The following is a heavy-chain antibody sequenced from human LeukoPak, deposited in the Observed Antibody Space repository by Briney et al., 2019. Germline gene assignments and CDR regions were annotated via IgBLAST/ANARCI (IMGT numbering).Heavy chain of an antibody. V-gene: IGHV4-59*08. J-gene: IGHJ4*02. Sequence: SETLSLTCTVSGGSISSYYWRWIRRAPRKGVVGSGNNNYRRSTTYCPSLKGRVTISVDTSKNQYSLKLRSLSAADTAVYFCGRQKSSGWSEIDYWGQGTLVTVSS. CDR3: GRQKSSGWSEIDY. CDR2: NNYRRST. D-gene: IGHD6-19*01. CDR1: GGSISSYY.